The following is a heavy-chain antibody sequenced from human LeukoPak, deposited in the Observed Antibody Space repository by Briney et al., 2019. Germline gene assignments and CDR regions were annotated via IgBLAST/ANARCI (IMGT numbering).Heavy chain of an antibody. D-gene: IGHD4/OR15-4a*01. CDR3: ARDAGATAY. Sequence: PSETLSLTCTVSGVSISTDYWTWVRQPPGMGLEWIGYIHYSGSTSYNPSLKSRVTISVDTSKNQFSLKLTSVTSADTAVYYCARDAGATAYWGQGALVTVSS. CDR2: IHYSGST. J-gene: IGHJ4*02. CDR1: GVSISTDY. V-gene: IGHV4-59*01.